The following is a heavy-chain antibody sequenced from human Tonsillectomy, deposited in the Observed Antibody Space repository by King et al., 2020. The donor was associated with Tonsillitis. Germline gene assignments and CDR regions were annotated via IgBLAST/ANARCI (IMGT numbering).Heavy chain of an antibody. J-gene: IGHJ4*02. CDR2: ISGSRDST. CDR3: AKILVLVY. CDR1: GFTFSTYA. Sequence: VQLVESRGGLVQPGGSLRLSCAASGFTFSTYAMTWVRQAPGKGLEWVATISGSRDSTYYTDSVKGRFTISRDSSKTTLYLQMNSLRAEDTAVYYCAKILVLVYWGQGTLVTVSS. V-gene: IGHV3-23*04.